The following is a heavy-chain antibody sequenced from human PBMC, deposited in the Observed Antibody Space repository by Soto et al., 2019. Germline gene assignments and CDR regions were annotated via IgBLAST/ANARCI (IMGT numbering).Heavy chain of an antibody. CDR2: IWYDGSNK. CDR3: ARDQAGIWFDP. J-gene: IGHJ5*02. CDR1: GFTFSSYG. V-gene: IGHV3-33*01. Sequence: QVQLVESGGGVVQPGRSLRLSCAASGFTFSSYGMHWVRQAPGKGLEWVAVIWYDGSNKYYADSVKGRFTISRDNSKNPLYLQMNSLRAEDTAVYYCARDQAGIWFDPWGQGTLVTVSS. D-gene: IGHD6-13*01.